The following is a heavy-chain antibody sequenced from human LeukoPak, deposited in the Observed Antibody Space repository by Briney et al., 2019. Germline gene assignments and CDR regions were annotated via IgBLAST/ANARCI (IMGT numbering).Heavy chain of an antibody. CDR1: GYTFISYG. Sequence: ASVKVSFKASGYTFISYGISWVRQAPGQGLEWMGWISAYSGNTNYAQKLQGRVTMTTDTSTSTAYMELRSLRSDDTAVYYCARGLGSNWTPSWFDPWGQGTLVTVSS. D-gene: IGHD6-13*01. CDR2: ISAYSGNT. CDR3: ARGLGSNWTPSWFDP. J-gene: IGHJ5*02. V-gene: IGHV1-18*01.